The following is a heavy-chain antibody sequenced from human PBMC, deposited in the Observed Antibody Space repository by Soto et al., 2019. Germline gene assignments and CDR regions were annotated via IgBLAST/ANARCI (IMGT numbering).Heavy chain of an antibody. CDR3: ARADYDSSGYLDY. CDR1: VFTCSSYW. Sequence: WGSLRLSCAASVFTCSSYWMHWFRQAPGKGLVWVSRINSDGSSTSYADSVKGRFTISRDNAKNTLYLQMNSLRAEDTAVYYCARADYDSSGYLDYWGQGTLDTVSS. D-gene: IGHD3-22*01. CDR2: INSDGSST. V-gene: IGHV3-74*01. J-gene: IGHJ4*02.